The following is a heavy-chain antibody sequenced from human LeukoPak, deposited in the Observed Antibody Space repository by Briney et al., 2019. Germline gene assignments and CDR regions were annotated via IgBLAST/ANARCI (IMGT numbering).Heavy chain of an antibody. Sequence: GGSLRLSCAASGFTFSSYSMNWVRQAPGKGLEWVSSISSSSYIYYADSVKGRFTISRDNAKNSLYLQMNSLRAEDTAVYYCARGPWELHFDYWGQGTLVTVSS. CDR2: ISSSSYI. CDR1: GFTFSSYS. J-gene: IGHJ4*02. V-gene: IGHV3-21*01. CDR3: ARGPWELHFDY. D-gene: IGHD1-26*01.